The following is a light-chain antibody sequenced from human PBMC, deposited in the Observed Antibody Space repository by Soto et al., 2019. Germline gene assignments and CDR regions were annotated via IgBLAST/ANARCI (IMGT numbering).Light chain of an antibody. CDR3: QQYHTYPTWT. CDR1: QSVSSY. J-gene: IGKJ1*01. CDR2: DAS. Sequence: EIVVTQSPATLSLSPGERATLSCRASQSVSSYLAWYQQKPGQAPRLLIYDASNRATGIPARFSGSGSGTDFTLNLSSLEAEDFAVYYCQQYHTYPTWTFGPGNKVEIK. V-gene: IGKV3-11*01.